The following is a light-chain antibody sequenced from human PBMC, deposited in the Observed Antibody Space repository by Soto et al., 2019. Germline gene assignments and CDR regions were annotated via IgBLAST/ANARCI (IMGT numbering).Light chain of an antibody. CDR2: DDN. CDR3: RSWDRSLSAYL. V-gene: IGLV1-51*01. CDR1: SSNIGGNS. J-gene: IGLJ1*01. Sequence: QSVLTQPPSVSAAPGQKVTISCSGSSSNIGGNSVSWYQQLPGTAPKLLIYDDNKRPSGIPDRFSGSKSGTSATLGITGFQTGEEADSYSRSWDRSLSAYLFGTGTKVTVL.